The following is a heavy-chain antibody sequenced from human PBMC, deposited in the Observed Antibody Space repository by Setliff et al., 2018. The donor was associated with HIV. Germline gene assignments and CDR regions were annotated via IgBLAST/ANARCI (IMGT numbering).Heavy chain of an antibody. CDR1: GGSISRGSYS. Sequence: SETLSLTCTVSGGSISRGSYSWGWIRQPPGKGLEWIGYSYTSGSTNYNPSLKSRVTIAVDTSKNQFSLKLSSVTAADTAVYYCARGLSFYDPGGFVYWGQGTLVTVSS. J-gene: IGHJ4*02. CDR2: SYTSGST. D-gene: IGHD3-22*01. CDR3: ARGLSFYDPGGFVY. V-gene: IGHV4-61*05.